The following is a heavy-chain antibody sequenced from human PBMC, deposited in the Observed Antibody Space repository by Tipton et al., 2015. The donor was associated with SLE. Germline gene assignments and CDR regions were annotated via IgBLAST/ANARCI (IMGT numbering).Heavy chain of an antibody. CDR3: AKVYLPEYSSSAGYFDY. CDR2: ISGSGGCT. V-gene: IGHV3-23*01. CDR1: GFTFSSYA. D-gene: IGHD6-6*01. J-gene: IGHJ4*02. Sequence: SLRLSCAASGFTFSSYAMRWVRQAPGKGLEWVSAISGSGGCTYYAESVKGRFTISRDNSKNTLYLQMNSLRAEDTAVYYCAKVYLPEYSSSAGYFDYWGQGTLVTVSS.